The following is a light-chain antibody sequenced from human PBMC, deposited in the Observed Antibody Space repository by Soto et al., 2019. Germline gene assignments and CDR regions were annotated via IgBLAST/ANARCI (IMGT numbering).Light chain of an antibody. V-gene: IGLV2-14*01. J-gene: IGLJ1*01. CDR2: DVS. CDR1: SSDVGAYNS. Sequence: LTQPASVSGSPGQSFAISCTGTSSDVGAYNSVSWYQQYPGKAPKLMIHDVSNRPSGVSDRFSGSKSGNTASLTISGLQAEDEADYYCSSYTSSNSYVFGSGTKVTVL. CDR3: SSYTSSNSYV.